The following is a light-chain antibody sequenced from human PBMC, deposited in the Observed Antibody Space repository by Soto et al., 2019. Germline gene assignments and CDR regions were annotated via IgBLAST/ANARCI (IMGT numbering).Light chain of an antibody. CDR2: DNN. J-gene: IGLJ1*01. CDR3: GTWDSSLSAYV. Sequence: QSVLTQPPSMSAAPGQMVAISCSGTSSNIGDNYVSWYQQLPGTAPKLLIYDNNKRPSGIPDRFSGSKSGTSATLGITGLQTGDEADYYCGTWDSSLSAYVFGTGTKLTVL. V-gene: IGLV1-51*01. CDR1: SSNIGDNY.